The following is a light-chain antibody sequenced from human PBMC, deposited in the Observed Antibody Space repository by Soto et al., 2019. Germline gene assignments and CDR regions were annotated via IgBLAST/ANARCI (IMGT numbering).Light chain of an antibody. CDR2: EVS. J-gene: IGLJ2*01. Sequence: QSVLTQPPSASGSPGQSVTISCTGTSRDVGFYNFVSWFQQHPGKAPKLILYEVSKRPSGVPDRFFGSKSGNTASLTVSGLQPEDEADYYCSSYSASNNFGVFGGGTQLTVL. CDR3: SSYSASNNFGV. CDR1: SRDVGFYNF. V-gene: IGLV2-8*01.